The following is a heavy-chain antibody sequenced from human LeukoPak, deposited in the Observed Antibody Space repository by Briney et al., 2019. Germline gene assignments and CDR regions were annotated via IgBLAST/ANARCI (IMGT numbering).Heavy chain of an antibody. D-gene: IGHD5-18*01. Sequence: ETLSLTCAVYGGSFSVYYWSWIRQPPGKGLEWVANIKQDGSEKYYVDSVKGRFTISRDNAKNSLYLQMNSLRAEDTAVYYCAIGQGLHLWGQGTLVTVSS. CDR3: AIGQGLHL. CDR1: GGSFSVYY. J-gene: IGHJ4*02. V-gene: IGHV3-7*01. CDR2: IKQDGSEK.